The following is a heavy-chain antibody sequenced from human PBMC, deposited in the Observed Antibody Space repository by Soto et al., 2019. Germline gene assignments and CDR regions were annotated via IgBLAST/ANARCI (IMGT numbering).Heavy chain of an antibody. CDR3: ARGAYYYGSGDYYYYGMDV. V-gene: IGHV1-18*01. CDR2: ISAYNGNT. CDR1: GYTFTSYG. Sequence: ASVKVSCKASGYTFTSYGMSWVRQAPGQGLEWMGWISAYNGNTNYAQKLQGRVTMTTDTSTSTAYMELRSLRSDDTAVYYCARGAYYYGSGDYYYYGMDVWGQGTTVTVS. J-gene: IGHJ6*02. D-gene: IGHD3-10*01.